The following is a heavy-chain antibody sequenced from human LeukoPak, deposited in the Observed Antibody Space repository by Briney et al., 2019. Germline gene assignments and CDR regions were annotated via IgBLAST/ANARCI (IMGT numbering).Heavy chain of an antibody. CDR2: INWNGGST. V-gene: IGHV3-20*04. D-gene: IGHD5/OR15-5a*01. Sequence: GGSLRLSCAASGFTFDDYGMSWVRQAPGKGLEWVSGINWNGGSTGYADSVKGRFTIARDNAKNSLYLQMNSLRAEDTAVYYCARDRLSLRAFDIWGQGTMVTVSS. CDR1: GFTFDDYG. CDR3: ARDRLSLRAFDI. J-gene: IGHJ3*02.